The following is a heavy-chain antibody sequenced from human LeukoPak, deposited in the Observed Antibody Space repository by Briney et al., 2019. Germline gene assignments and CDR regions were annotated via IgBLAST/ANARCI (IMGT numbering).Heavy chain of an antibody. D-gene: IGHD3-22*01. CDR2: ISWNSGSI. CDR3: AKVVVVITEDDAFDI. J-gene: IGHJ3*02. CDR1: GFTFDDYA. Sequence: GRSLRLSCAASGFTFDDYAMHWVRQAPGKGLEWVSGISWNSGSIGYADSVKGRFTISRDNAKNSLYLQMNSLRAEDTAVYYCAKVVVVITEDDAFDIWGQGTMVTVSS. V-gene: IGHV3-9*01.